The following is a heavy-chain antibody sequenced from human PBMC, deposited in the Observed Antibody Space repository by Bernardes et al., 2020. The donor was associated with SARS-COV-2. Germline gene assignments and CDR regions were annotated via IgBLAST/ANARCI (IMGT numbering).Heavy chain of an antibody. V-gene: IGHV3-64D*06. CDR2: ISNDGDST. CDR1: GFRFSTYP. CDR3: VKGTFHYDFWSGYPDY. Sequence: VGSLSLSCSASGFRFSTYPMHWVRQAPGKGLEYVSSISNDGDSTDYAYSEKGRFTISRDNSKNTAYLQMSSQRTEDTAVYYCVKGTFHYDFWSGYPDYWGQGTLVTVSS. J-gene: IGHJ4*02. D-gene: IGHD3-3*01.